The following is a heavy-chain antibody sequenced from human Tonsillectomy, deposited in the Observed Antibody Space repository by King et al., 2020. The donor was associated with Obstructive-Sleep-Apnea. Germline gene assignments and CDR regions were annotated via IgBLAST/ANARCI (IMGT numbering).Heavy chain of an antibody. D-gene: IGHD4-17*01. Sequence: VQLQQWGAGLLKPSETLSLTCAVYGGSFSGYYWSWIRQPPGKGLEWIGEIYYSGSTNYNPSLKSRVTISLDTSKNQFSLHLSSVTAADTAVYYCARGPYGDYEAYWGQGTLVTVSS. CDR3: ARGPYGDYEAY. CDR2: IYYSGST. J-gene: IGHJ4*02. V-gene: IGHV4-34*01. CDR1: GGSFSGYY.